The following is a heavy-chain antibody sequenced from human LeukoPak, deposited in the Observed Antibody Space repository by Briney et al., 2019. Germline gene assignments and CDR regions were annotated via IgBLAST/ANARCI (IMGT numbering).Heavy chain of an antibody. Sequence: GGSLRLSCAPSAFTFISYAMSWVRQAPGEGLEWVSAISSRGGSTYYADSVKGRFTISRDYSKNTLYLKINSLRAEAHARYKCATQDTKDIVVVPAAIGAFDIWGQGTMVTVSS. J-gene: IGHJ3*02. V-gene: IGHV3-23*01. CDR3: ATQDTKDIVVVPAAIGAFDI. CDR1: AFTFISYA. CDR2: ISSRGGST. D-gene: IGHD2-2*02.